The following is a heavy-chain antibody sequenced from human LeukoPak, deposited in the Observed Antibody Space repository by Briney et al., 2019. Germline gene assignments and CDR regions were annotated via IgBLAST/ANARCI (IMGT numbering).Heavy chain of an antibody. Sequence: SETLSLTCAVSGGSLSSYYFSWIRQSPGKGLEWIAYINYSGSASYNPSLKSRVTMSADTSKQFSLSLSSVTAADTAVYYCAIHNYDDYVFDIWGQGTKVTVSS. V-gene: IGHV4-59*08. CDR2: INYSGSA. CDR1: GGSLSSYY. D-gene: IGHD4-17*01. CDR3: AIHNYDDYVFDI. J-gene: IGHJ3*02.